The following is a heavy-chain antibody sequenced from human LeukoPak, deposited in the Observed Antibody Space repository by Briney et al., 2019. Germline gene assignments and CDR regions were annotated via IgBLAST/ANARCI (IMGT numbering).Heavy chain of an antibody. J-gene: IGHJ4*02. CDR2: ISSSSSYI. V-gene: IGHV3-21*01. CDR1: GFTFSSYS. CDR3: ASRHCSSTSCSPFRY. D-gene: IGHD2-2*01. Sequence: PGGSLRLSFAASGFTFSSYSMNWVRQAPGKGLEWVSSISSSSSYIYYADSVKGRFTISRDNAKNSLYLQMNSLRAEDTAVYYCASRHCSSTSCSPFRYWGQGTLVTVSS.